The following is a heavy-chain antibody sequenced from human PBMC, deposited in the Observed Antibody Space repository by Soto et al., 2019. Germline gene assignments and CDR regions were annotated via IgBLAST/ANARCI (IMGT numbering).Heavy chain of an antibody. J-gene: IGHJ5*02. Sequence: GASVKVSCKASGYTFTSYGISWVRQAPGQGLEWMGWISAYNGNTNYAQKLQGRVTMTTDTSTSTAYMELRSLRSDDTAVYYCARDPLLRFLEWLPLAPNWFDPWGQRTLVTVSS. V-gene: IGHV1-18*01. D-gene: IGHD3-3*01. CDR3: ARDPLLRFLEWLPLAPNWFDP. CDR2: ISAYNGNT. CDR1: GYTFTSYG.